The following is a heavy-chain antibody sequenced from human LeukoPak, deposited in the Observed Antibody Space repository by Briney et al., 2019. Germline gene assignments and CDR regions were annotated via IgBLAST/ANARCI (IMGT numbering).Heavy chain of an antibody. CDR1: GGSFSGYY. V-gene: IGHV4-34*01. Sequence: SETLSLTCAVYGGSFSGYYWSWIRQPPGKGLEWIGEINHSGSTNYNPSLKSRVTISVDTSKNQFSLKPSSVTAADTAVYYCARGGGYSSSWSHFDIWGQGTMVTVSS. CDR2: INHSGST. D-gene: IGHD6-13*01. J-gene: IGHJ3*02. CDR3: ARGGGYSSSWSHFDI.